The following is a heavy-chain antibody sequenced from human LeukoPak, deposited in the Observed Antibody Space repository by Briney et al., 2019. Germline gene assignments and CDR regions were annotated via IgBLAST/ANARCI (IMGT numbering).Heavy chain of an antibody. J-gene: IGHJ3*01. CDR3: AREFSSKLEWLAYVTGADAFDV. Sequence: ASVKVSCKAFGYSFTGYHLHWVRQAPRQGLEWMGWVNPMTGGTNYARKFQGRVTMTRDTSINTVNMELSRLTSDDTAVYYCAREFSSKLEWLAYVTGADAFDVWGQGTMITVS. D-gene: IGHD3-3*01. CDR2: VNPMTGGT. V-gene: IGHV1-2*02. CDR1: GYSFTGYH.